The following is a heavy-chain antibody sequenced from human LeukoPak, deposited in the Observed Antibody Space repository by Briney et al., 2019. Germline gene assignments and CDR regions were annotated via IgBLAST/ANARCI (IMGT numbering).Heavy chain of an antibody. V-gene: IGHV3-15*01. Sequence: PGGSLRLSCAASGFTFSSYWMHWVRQAPGKGLEWVGRIKSKGDGETTDYTAPVKGRFTMSRDDSKATLYLQMNSLAAEDTAVYYCTTDLGLTMIRGVIVYWGQGALVTVSS. CDR1: GFTFSSYW. D-gene: IGHD3-10*01. CDR3: TTDLGLTMIRGVIVY. CDR2: IKSKGDGETT. J-gene: IGHJ4*02.